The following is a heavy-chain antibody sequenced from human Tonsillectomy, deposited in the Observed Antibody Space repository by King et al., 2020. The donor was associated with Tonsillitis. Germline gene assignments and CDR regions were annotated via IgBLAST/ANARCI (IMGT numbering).Heavy chain of an antibody. D-gene: IGHD3-10*01. CDR2: IYSGSGGSK. CDR1: GLAATSNY. J-gene: IGHJ3*02. V-gene: IGHV3-66*01. Sequence: VQLVESGGGLVQPGGSLRLSFAASGLAATSNYMSWVRQVPGKGLYCVSVIYSGSGGSKYYADSGKGRFTISRDDSKNMLYLQMNSLRADDTAIYYCARDRFGSGTIWGQGTMVTVSS. CDR3: ARDRFGSGTI.